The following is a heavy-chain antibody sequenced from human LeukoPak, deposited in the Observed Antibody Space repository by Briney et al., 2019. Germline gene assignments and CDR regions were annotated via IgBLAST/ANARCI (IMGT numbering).Heavy chain of an antibody. V-gene: IGHV3-21*01. D-gene: IGHD3-3*01. J-gene: IGHJ3*02. CDR3: AREYYDFWSGYLDAFDI. CDR1: GFTSSSYS. CDR2: ISSSSSYI. Sequence: GGSLRLSCAASGFTSSSYSMNWVRQAPGKGLEWVSSISSSSSYIYYADSVKGRFTISRDNAKNSLYLQMNTLRAEDTAVYYCAREYYDFWSGYLDAFDIWGQGTMVTVSS.